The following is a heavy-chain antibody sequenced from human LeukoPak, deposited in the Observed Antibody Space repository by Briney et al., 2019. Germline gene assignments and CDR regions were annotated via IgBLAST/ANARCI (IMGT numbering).Heavy chain of an antibody. V-gene: IGHV3-23*01. D-gene: IGHD5-12*01. J-gene: IGHJ4*02. CDR1: GFTFSNYA. CDR2: ISGSGGTT. Sequence: GGSLRLSCATSGFTFSNYAVSWVRQAPGKGLEWVSSISGSGGTTYYADSVKGRFTISRDNSKNTLYLQMNSLRAEDTAVYYCAKDPYRASSGLADYWGQGTLVTVSS. CDR3: AKDPYRASSGLADY.